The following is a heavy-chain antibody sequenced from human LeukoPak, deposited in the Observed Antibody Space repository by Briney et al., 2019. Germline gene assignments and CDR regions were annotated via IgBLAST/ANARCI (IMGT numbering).Heavy chain of an antibody. Sequence: SETLSLTCTVSGGSISSHYWSWIRQPPGKGLEWIGEINHSGSTNYNPSLKSRVTISVDTSKNQFSLKLSSVTAADTAVYYCARGPRPRYSSSSREGYYYYMDVWGKGTTVTVSS. J-gene: IGHJ6*03. CDR3: ARGPRPRYSSSSREGYYYYMDV. CDR2: INHSGST. V-gene: IGHV4-34*01. D-gene: IGHD6-6*01. CDR1: GGSISSHY.